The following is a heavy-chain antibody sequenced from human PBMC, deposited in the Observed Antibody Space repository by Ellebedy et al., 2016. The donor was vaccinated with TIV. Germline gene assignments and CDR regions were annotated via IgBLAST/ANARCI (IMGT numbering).Heavy chain of an antibody. Sequence: MPSETLSLTCTVSGGSISSPSYYWGWIRQPPGKGLEWIGSIYYSGSTYYYPSLKSRVTMSIDTSKNQFSLKLSSVTAADTAVYYCSRGVTDQNWGQGILVTVSS. CDR2: IYYSGST. CDR1: GGSISSPSYY. CDR3: SRGVTDQN. V-gene: IGHV4-39*01. D-gene: IGHD2-21*02. J-gene: IGHJ4*02.